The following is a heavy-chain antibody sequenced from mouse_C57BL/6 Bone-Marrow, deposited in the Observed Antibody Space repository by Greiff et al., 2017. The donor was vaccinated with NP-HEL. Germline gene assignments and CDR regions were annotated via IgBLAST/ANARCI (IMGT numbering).Heavy chain of an antibody. CDR2: IDPSDSYT. CDR3: ARDYFDY. CDR1: GYTFTSYW. Sequence: QVQLQQPGAELVMPGASVKLSCKASGYTFTSYWMHWVKQRPGQGLERIGEIDPSDSYTNYNQKFKGKSTLTVDKSSSTAYMQLSSLTSEDSAVYYCARDYFDYWGQGTTLTVSS. J-gene: IGHJ2*01. V-gene: IGHV1-69*01.